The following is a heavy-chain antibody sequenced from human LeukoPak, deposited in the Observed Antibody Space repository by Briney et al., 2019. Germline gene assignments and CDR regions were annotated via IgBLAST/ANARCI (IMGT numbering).Heavy chain of an antibody. CDR2: LSGGGDNT. V-gene: IGHV3-23*01. CDR3: AKSVPYWYFDL. CDR1: GFTFSSYA. J-gene: IGHJ2*01. Sequence: GGSLRLSCAASGFTFSSYAMTWVRQAPGKGLEWVSSLSGGGDNTYYADSVKGRFTISRDNSKNTVSLQMNSLSAEDTAIYYCAKSVPYWYFDLWGRGTPVTVSS.